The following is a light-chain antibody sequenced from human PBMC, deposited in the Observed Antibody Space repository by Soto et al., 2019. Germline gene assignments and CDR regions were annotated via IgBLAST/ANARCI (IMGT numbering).Light chain of an antibody. CDR1: QNIRSY. Sequence: DLQMTQSPSSLSASVGDRVTITCRASQNIRSYLNWYQQKPGKAPQLLIYATSSLQTGVPSRFSASGSGTDFSLVISDLQPEDSATYYCQQGYSSRWTSGRGTKVDIK. CDR3: QQGYSSRWT. CDR2: ATS. J-gene: IGKJ1*01. V-gene: IGKV1-39*01.